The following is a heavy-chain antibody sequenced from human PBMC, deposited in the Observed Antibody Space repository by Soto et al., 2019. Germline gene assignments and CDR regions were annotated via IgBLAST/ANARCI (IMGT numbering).Heavy chain of an antibody. CDR2: IYYSGST. CDR3: ARDYYDILTGYRTFDY. Sequence: QVQLQESDPGLVKPSQTLSLTCTVSGGSISSGGYYWSWIRQHPGKGLEWIGYIYYSGSTYYNPSLKSRVTISVDTSKNQFSLKLSSVTAADTAVYYCARDYYDILTGYRTFDYWGQGTLVTVSS. J-gene: IGHJ4*02. V-gene: IGHV4-31*03. CDR1: GGSISSGGYY. D-gene: IGHD3-9*01.